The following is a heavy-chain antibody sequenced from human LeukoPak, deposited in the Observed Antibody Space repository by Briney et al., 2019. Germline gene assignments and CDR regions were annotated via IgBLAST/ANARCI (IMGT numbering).Heavy chain of an antibody. CDR3: ANLLRWEPY. D-gene: IGHD4-23*01. CDR1: GFTFSSYG. Sequence: GGSLRLSCAASGFTFSSYGRHWVRQAPGKGLEWVAVISYDGSNKYYADSVKGRFTISRDNSKNTLYLQMNSLRAEDTAVYYCANLLRWEPYWGQGTLVTVSS. V-gene: IGHV3-30*18. CDR2: ISYDGSNK. J-gene: IGHJ4*02.